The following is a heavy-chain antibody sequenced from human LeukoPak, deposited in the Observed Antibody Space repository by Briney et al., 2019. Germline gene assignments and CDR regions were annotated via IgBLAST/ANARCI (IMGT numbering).Heavy chain of an antibody. CDR2: IHQRGST. CDR1: GGSISSSNYY. V-gene: IGHV4-39*07. J-gene: IGHJ6*03. D-gene: IGHD2/OR15-2a*01. CDR3: ARIHFQFYYMDV. Sequence: SETLSLTCTVSGGSISSSNYYWGWIRQPPGKGLEWIGHIHQRGSTYYNPSLKSRVTISVDRPKNQVSLKLIAMTAADTAVYYCARIHFQFYYMDVWGKGTTVTVSS.